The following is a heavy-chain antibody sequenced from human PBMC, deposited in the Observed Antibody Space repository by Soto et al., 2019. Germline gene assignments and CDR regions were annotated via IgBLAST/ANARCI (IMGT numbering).Heavy chain of an antibody. CDR1: GGSISSSSYY. D-gene: IGHD3-16*01. Sequence: SETLSLTCTVSGGSISSSSYYWGWIRQPPGKGLEWIGSIYYSGSTYYNPSLKSRVTISVDTSKNQFSQKLSPVTAADTAVYYCARRRGGSPQTSYGMDVWGQGTTVTVSS. CDR2: IYYSGST. J-gene: IGHJ6*02. CDR3: ARRRGGSPQTSYGMDV. V-gene: IGHV4-39*01.